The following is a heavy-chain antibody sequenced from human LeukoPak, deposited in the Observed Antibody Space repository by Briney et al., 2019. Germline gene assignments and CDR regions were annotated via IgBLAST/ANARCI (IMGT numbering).Heavy chain of an antibody. CDR2: IIPIFGTA. V-gene: IGHV1-69*13. Sequence: ASVKVSCKASGGTFSSYAISWVRQAPGQGLEWMGGIIPIFGTANYAQKFQGRVTITEDESTSTAYMELSSLRSEDTAVYYCARGRYSSSINSMDVWGQGTTVTVSS. CDR3: ARGRYSSSINSMDV. D-gene: IGHD6-6*01. CDR1: GGTFSSYA. J-gene: IGHJ6*02.